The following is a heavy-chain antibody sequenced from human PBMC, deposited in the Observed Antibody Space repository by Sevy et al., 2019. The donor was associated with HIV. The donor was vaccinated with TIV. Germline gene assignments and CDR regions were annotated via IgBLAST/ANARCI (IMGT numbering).Heavy chain of an antibody. CDR3: VRAGSRQPDLEYYLDY. CDR1: GYSISSGYY. CDR2: IYHSGST. D-gene: IGHD6-13*01. V-gene: IGHV4-38-2*02. Sequence: SETLSLTCTVSGYSISSGYYWGWIRQPPGKGLEWIGTIYHSGSTYYNPSLKRRGTISVDTSKNHFSLQLTSATAADTAVDYCVRAGSRQPDLEYYLDYWGQGTLVTVSS. J-gene: IGHJ4*02.